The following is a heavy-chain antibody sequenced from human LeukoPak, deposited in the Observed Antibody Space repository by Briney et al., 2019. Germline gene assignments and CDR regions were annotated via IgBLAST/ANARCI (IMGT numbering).Heavy chain of an antibody. J-gene: IGHJ4*02. D-gene: IGHD3-3*01. CDR1: GGSFSGYY. Sequence: SETLSLTCAVYGGSFSGYYWSWIRQPPGKGLEWIGEINHSGSTNYNPSFKSRVTISVDTSKNQFSLKLSSVTAADTAVHYCARRDYDFWSGYGPDYWGQGTLVTVSS. V-gene: IGHV4-34*01. CDR3: ARRDYDFWSGYGPDY. CDR2: INHSGST.